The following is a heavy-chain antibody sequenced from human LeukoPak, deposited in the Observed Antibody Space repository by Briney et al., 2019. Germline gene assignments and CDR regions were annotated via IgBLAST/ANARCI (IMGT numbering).Heavy chain of an antibody. CDR1: GYSFTTSL. CDR2: IDPSDSDT. Sequence: GESLKISCKGFGYSFTTSLIGWVRQMPGKGLGWMGTIDPSDSDTRYSPYFEGQITISVDKSISTASLQRTSLKASDSAMYYCARRVGNTWTWHFDYWGQGTLVTVSS. J-gene: IGHJ4*02. CDR3: ARRVGNTWTWHFDY. V-gene: IGHV5-51*01. D-gene: IGHD1-26*01.